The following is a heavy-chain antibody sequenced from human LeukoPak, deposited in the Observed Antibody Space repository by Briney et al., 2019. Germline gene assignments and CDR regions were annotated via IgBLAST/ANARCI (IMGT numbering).Heavy chain of an antibody. D-gene: IGHD3-16*01. J-gene: IGHJ4*02. Sequence: GRSLRLSCAASGFTFSSYSMNWVRQAPGRGLEWVSSISSSSSYIYYADSVKGRFTISRDNAKNSLYLQMNSLRAEDTAVYYCARDLGEHFDYWGQGTLVTVSS. CDR2: ISSSSSYI. V-gene: IGHV3-21*01. CDR1: GFTFSSYS. CDR3: ARDLGEHFDY.